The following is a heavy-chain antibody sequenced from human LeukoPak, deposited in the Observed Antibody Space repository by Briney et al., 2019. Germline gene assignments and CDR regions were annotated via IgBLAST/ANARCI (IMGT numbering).Heavy chain of an antibody. V-gene: IGHV4-59*01. D-gene: IGHD5-24*01. CDR1: GGSISSYY. Sequence: PSETLSLTCTVSGGSISSYYWSWIRQPPGEGLEWIGYIYYSGSTYYSPSLKSRVTISVDTSKNQFSLKLSSVTAADTALYYCVGGQRGYSYWGQGTLVTVSS. CDR2: IYYSGST. CDR3: VGGQRGYSY. J-gene: IGHJ4*02.